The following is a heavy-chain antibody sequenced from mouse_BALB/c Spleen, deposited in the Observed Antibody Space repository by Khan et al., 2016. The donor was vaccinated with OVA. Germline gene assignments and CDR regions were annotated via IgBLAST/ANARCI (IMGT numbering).Heavy chain of an antibody. CDR3: ARSTYRYAFVY. D-gene: IGHD2-14*01. CDR2: IIYTGYT. J-gene: IGHJ3*01. V-gene: IGHV3-8*02. Sequence: EVQLQESGPSLVKPSQTLSLTCSVTGDSITTGYWNWIRKFPGNKLEYMGYIIYTGYTYYNPSLKSRISITRHTSNNQYYLQLNSVTDDDTATYYCARSTYRYAFVYWGQGTLVTVSA. CDR1: GDSITTGY.